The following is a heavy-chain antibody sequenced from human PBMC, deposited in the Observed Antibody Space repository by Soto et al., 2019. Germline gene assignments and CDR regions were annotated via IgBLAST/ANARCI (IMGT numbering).Heavy chain of an antibody. Sequence: ASVKVSCKASGYTFTSYAMHWVRQAPGQRLEWMGWINAGNGNTKYSQKFQGRVTITRDTSASTAYMELSSLRSEDTAVYYCARSPVVAATTPYYYYGMDVWGQGTTVTVS. D-gene: IGHD2-15*01. V-gene: IGHV1-3*01. J-gene: IGHJ6*02. CDR2: INAGNGNT. CDR1: GYTFTSYA. CDR3: ARSPVVAATTPYYYYGMDV.